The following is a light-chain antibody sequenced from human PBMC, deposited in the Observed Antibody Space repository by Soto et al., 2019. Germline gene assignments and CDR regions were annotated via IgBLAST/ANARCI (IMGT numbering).Light chain of an antibody. J-gene: IGKJ2*01. V-gene: IGKV1-39*01. CDR3: QQSYTSPYT. CDR2: GTS. CDR1: QSISKY. Sequence: DLQMTQSPSSLSASVGDRVTITCRASQSISKYLNWYQQKPGTAPKLLIYGTSGLESGVPSRFSGSASGTDFTLTISSLQPEDFATYYCQQSYTSPYTFGQGTKLDIK.